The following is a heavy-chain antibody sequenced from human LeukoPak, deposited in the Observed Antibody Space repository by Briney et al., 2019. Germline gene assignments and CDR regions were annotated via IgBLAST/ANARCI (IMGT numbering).Heavy chain of an antibody. CDR1: GFTFSSYA. Sequence: GGSLRLSCAASGFTFSSYAMSWVRQAPGKGLEWVSAISGSGGSTYYADSVKGRFTISRDNSKNTLYLQMNSLRAEDTAVYYCAKASGDFWSGYYLNYYYYMDVWGKGTTVTVSS. J-gene: IGHJ6*03. D-gene: IGHD3-3*01. CDR2: ISGSGGST. CDR3: AKASGDFWSGYYLNYYYYMDV. V-gene: IGHV3-23*01.